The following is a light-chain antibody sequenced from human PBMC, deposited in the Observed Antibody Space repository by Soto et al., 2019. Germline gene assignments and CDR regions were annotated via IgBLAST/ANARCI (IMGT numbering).Light chain of an antibody. CDR2: LAS. Sequence: EIVLTQSPATLSSFPGDRVTLYCRASQAVNTRLAWYQHKPGQAPRLLIYLASNRADGVPASFIGGRSGADLILIISDVEPADFSVYVCQQYDDWLRLTFGGGTKVDIK. J-gene: IGKJ4*01. CDR3: QQYDDWLRLT. CDR1: QAVNTR. V-gene: IGKV3D-11*01.